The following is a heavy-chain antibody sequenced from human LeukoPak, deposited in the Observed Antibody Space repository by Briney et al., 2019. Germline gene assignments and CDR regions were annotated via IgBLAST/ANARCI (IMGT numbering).Heavy chain of an antibody. V-gene: IGHV3-21*01. CDR3: ARDQRDYDYWSRLVDI. D-gene: IGHD3-3*01. J-gene: IGHJ3*02. CDR1: GFTFRTYS. Sequence: GGSLRLSCAVSGFTFRTYSMNWVRQAPGKGLEWVSSISRSSSYIYYADSVKGRFTISRDNAKNSLYLQINSLRAEDTAVYYCARDQRDYDYWSRLVDIWGQGTMVTVSS. CDR2: ISRSSSYI.